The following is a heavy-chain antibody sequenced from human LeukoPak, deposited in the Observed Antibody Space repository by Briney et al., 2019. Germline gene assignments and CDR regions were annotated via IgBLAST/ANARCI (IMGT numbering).Heavy chain of an antibody. D-gene: IGHD3-10*01. Sequence: ASVKVSCKASGGTFSSYAISWVRQAPGQGLEWMGGIIPIFGTANYAQKFQGRVTITTDESASTAYMELSSLRSEDTAVYYCASKADVLLESLGAFDIWGQGTMVTVSS. CDR3: ASKADVLLESLGAFDI. CDR2: IIPIFGTA. V-gene: IGHV1-69*05. CDR1: GGTFSSYA. J-gene: IGHJ3*02.